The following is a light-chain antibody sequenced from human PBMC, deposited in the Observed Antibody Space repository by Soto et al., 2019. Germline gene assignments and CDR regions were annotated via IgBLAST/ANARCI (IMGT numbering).Light chain of an antibody. CDR2: AAS. V-gene: IGKV1-27*01. CDR3: QKYNSPPRT. J-gene: IGKJ1*01. CDR1: QVISNY. Sequence: DIQMTQSPPSLSASVGYRFTITCLASQVISNYLAWYQQKPGELPKIVIYAASILQTGVTSRFSGSGSGTDFSLNISSLQPEDVATYFCQKYNSPPRTFGKGTTG.